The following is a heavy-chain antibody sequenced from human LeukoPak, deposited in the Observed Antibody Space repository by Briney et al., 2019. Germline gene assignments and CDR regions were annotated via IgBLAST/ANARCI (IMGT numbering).Heavy chain of an antibody. CDR3: ATWAFYHSLDV. V-gene: IGHV3-43*02. CDR1: GFTFGAYA. D-gene: IGHD1-26*01. Sequence: GGSLRLSCEASGFTFGAYAMHRVRQAPGKGLEWVSLINKDGSATYYADSVKGRFTIPRDNSKNSLYLQMNSLRSEDTALYYCATWAFYHSLDVWGQGTTVTVSS. CDR2: INKDGSAT. J-gene: IGHJ6*02.